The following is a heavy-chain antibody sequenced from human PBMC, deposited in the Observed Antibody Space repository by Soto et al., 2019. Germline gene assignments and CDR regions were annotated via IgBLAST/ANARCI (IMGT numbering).Heavy chain of an antibody. Sequence: SETLSLTCTVSGGSISNVGYYWSWIRQHPGKGLEWIGYIYYSGSTYYNPSLKSRVTISVDTSKNQFSLKLSSVTAADTAVYYCARVGASLNDFWSGYYSHWFDPWGQGTLVTVSS. D-gene: IGHD3-3*01. CDR1: GGSISNVGYY. V-gene: IGHV4-31*03. CDR2: IYYSGST. J-gene: IGHJ5*02. CDR3: ARVGASLNDFWSGYYSHWFDP.